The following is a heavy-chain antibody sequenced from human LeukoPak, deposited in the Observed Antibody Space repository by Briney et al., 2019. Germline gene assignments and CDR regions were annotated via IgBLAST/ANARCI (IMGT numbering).Heavy chain of an antibody. CDR1: GLTFSSYA. V-gene: IGHV3-23*01. J-gene: IGHJ6*03. Sequence: GGSLRLSCAASGLTFSSYAMSWVRQAPGKGLEWVSAISGSGGSTYYADSVKGRFTISRDNSKNTLYLQMNSLRAEDTAVYYCARRAAGRWPGYYMDVWGKGTTVTISS. CDR2: ISGSGGST. D-gene: IGHD4-23*01. CDR3: ARRAAGRWPGYYMDV.